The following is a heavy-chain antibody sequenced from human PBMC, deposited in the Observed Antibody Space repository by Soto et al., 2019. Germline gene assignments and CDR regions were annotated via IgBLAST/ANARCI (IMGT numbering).Heavy chain of an antibody. D-gene: IGHD1-26*01. J-gene: IGHJ4*02. CDR1: SYAFGGSG. Sequence: VQRVQSRPEVKEPGTSVKVACKASSYAFGGSGFSWVRQAPGQGLEWMGWIKFYQGSTNYAPKFQGRITMTTDTSTSTVYMELRSLTSDDTAVYYCGRDGDEWDQRYLDNWGQGTLVTVYS. CDR3: GRDGDEWDQRYLDN. V-gene: IGHV1-18*01. CDR2: IKFYQGST.